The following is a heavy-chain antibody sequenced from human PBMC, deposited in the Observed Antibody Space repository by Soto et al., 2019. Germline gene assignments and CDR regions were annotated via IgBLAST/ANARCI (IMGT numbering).Heavy chain of an antibody. V-gene: IGHV1-8*01. CDR3: ARTYSSSWYSAFDI. D-gene: IGHD6-13*01. CDR2: MNPNSGNT. CDR1: GYTFTSYD. J-gene: IGHJ3*02. Sequence: ASVKVSCKASGYTFTSYDINWVRQATGQGLEWMGWMNPNSGNTDYAQKFQGRVTMTTNTSTSTAYMELSSLRSDDTAVYYCARTYSSSWYSAFDIWGQGTMVTVSS.